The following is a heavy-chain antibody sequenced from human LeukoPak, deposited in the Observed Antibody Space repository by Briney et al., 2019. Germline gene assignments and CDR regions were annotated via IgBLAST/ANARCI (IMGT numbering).Heavy chain of an antibody. J-gene: IGHJ4*02. CDR2: IYSSGST. Sequence: PSETLSLTCTVSGGSISSYYWSWIRRPAGKGLEWLGRIYSSGSTTYNPSLNSRVTMSVDTSKNQFSLKLTSVTAADTAVYYCARARRRAGGSGQYFYYWGQGTLVTVSS. CDR3: ARARRRAGGSGQYFYY. CDR1: GGSISSYY. V-gene: IGHV4-4*07. D-gene: IGHD3-10*01.